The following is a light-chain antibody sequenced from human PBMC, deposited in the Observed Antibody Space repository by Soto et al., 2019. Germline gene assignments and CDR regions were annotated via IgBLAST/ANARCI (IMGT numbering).Light chain of an antibody. CDR2: GAS. CDR3: QQYGSSPRT. V-gene: IGKV3-20*01. J-gene: IGKJ1*01. Sequence: ENVLTQSPGTLSLSPGERATLSCRASQSVSNSYLAWYQQKPGQAPRLLIYGASSRATGIPDRFSGSGSGTDFTLTISRPEPEDFAVYYCQQYGSSPRTFGQGTKVEVK. CDR1: QSVSNSY.